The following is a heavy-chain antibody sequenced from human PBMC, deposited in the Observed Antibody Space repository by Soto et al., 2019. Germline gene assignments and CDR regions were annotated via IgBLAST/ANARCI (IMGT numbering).Heavy chain of an antibody. CDR3: ARGDIVLVPAAHYYYYYGMDV. Sequence: ASVKVSCKDSGYTFTSYAMQWVRQAPGQRLEWMGWINAGNGNTKYSQKFQGRVTITRDTSASTAYMELSSLRSEDTAVYYCARGDIVLVPAAHYYYYYGMDVWGQGTTVTVSS. V-gene: IGHV1-3*01. CDR1: GYTFTSYA. CDR2: INAGNGNT. J-gene: IGHJ6*02. D-gene: IGHD2-2*01.